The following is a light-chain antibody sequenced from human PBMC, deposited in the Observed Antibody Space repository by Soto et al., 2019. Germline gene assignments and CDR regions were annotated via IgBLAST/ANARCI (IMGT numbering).Light chain of an antibody. V-gene: IGLV2-8*01. Sequence: QSALTQPPSASGSPGQSVTISCTGTSNDVGGYNYVSWYQQHPGKAPKLMIYEVSERPSGVPDRFSGSKSGNTASLTVSGLQAEDEADYYCSSYAGTYVVFGGGTKLTVL. J-gene: IGLJ2*01. CDR3: SSYAGTYVV. CDR1: SNDVGGYNY. CDR2: EVS.